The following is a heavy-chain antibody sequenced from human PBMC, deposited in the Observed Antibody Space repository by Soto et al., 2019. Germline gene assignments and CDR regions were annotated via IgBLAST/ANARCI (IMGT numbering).Heavy chain of an antibody. J-gene: IGHJ6*02. CDR1: GFSFSSYG. CDR2: IWYDGSNK. V-gene: IGHV3-33*01. Sequence: QVQLVESGGGVVQPGRSLRLSCAASGFSFSSYGMHWVRQAPGKGLVWVAVIWYDGSNKYYADSVEGRHTISRYNSKNTLYLQMNSMRVEDTAVYYCARGGYSVAYGMDVWGQGTTVIVPS. CDR3: ARGGYSVAYGMDV. D-gene: IGHD2-15*01.